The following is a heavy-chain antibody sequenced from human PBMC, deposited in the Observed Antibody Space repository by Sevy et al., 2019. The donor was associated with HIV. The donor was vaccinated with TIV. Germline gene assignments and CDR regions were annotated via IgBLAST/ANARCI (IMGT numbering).Heavy chain of an antibody. Sequence: GGSLRLPCVASGITVSRNYMTWVRQAPGKGLEWVSIIYTGGITKYADSVKGRFTMSRDNSRNTVYLQMNNLRAGDTAVYYCARGGYYDTSGLPEDLWGRGTLVTVSS. V-gene: IGHV3-53*01. J-gene: IGHJ4*02. CDR3: ARGGYYDTSGLPEDL. CDR2: IYTGGIT. CDR1: GITVSRNY. D-gene: IGHD3-22*01.